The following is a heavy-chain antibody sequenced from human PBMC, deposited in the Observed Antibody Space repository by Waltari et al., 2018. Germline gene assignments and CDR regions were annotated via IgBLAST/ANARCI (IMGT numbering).Heavy chain of an antibody. CDR3: VKDRAQLVRVISD. CDR2: ISWNSGII. D-gene: IGHD1-1*01. CDR1: GFTFDDYA. V-gene: IGHV3-9*01. J-gene: IGHJ4*01. Sequence: EVQLVESGGGLVQPGRSLRLSCGASGFTFDDYAMHWVRLGPGKGLEWVSGISWNSGIIDYADSVKGRFTISRDNSKNSLFLHMTSLRPEDTALYYCVKDRAQLVRVISDWGLGTLVTVSS.